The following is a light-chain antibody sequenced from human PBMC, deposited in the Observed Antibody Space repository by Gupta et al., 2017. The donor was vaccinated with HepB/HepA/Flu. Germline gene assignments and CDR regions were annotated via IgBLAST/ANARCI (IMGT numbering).Light chain of an antibody. V-gene: IGKV3-20*01. CDR1: QSVGSTY. CDR3: QQEGSSPYT. J-gene: IGKJ2*01. CDR2: GAS. Sequence: EIVLTQSPGTLSLSPGERATLSCRASQSVGSTYLAWYQQKPGQTPRLLIYGASSRATGIPLTFSGSGSGTDFTLTISRLEPEDFAVYYCQQEGSSPYTFGQGTKLEIK.